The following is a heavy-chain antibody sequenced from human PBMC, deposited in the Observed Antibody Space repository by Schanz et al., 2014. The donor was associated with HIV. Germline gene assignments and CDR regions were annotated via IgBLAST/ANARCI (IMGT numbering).Heavy chain of an antibody. J-gene: IGHJ6*02. D-gene: IGHD3-3*01. CDR1: GFTFSSYG. CDR3: ARDGGIPVYRFVKWITYYHGLDV. V-gene: IGHV3-33*01. CDR2: IWFDGSNK. Sequence: VQLVESGGGVVQPGRSLRLSCAASGFTFSSYGMHWVRQAPGKGLEWVAVIWFDGSNKYYADSVKGRFTISRDNGKRSLYLQMNSLRVEDTGRYYCARDGGIPVYRFVKWITYYHGLDVWGHGTTVIVS.